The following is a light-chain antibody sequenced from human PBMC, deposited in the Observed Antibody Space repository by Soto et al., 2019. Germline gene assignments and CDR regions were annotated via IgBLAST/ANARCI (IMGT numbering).Light chain of an antibody. CDR2: GIS. CDR1: QIIRSTY. CDR3: QQYSAWPLT. J-gene: IGKJ4*01. Sequence: EIVMTQSPVTLSVSPGESATISCRASQIIRSTYLAWYQQKPGQAPRLLIYGISNRATGIPDRFSGSGSATEFTLTISSLQSEDAAVYYCQQYSAWPLTFGGGTKLEIK. V-gene: IGKV3D-15*01.